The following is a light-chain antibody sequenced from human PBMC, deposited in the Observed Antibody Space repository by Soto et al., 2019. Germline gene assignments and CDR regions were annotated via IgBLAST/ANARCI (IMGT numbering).Light chain of an antibody. CDR2: DAS. CDR1: QSVRSY. Sequence: EIVLTQSPATLSLSPGERATLSCRASQSVRSYLAWYQQKPGQAPRLLIHDASSRATGIPARFSGSGSGTDFTLTISSLEPEDFAVYYCQQRTNWPSSTFGQETRLEIK. J-gene: IGKJ5*01. V-gene: IGKV3-11*01. CDR3: QQRTNWPSST.